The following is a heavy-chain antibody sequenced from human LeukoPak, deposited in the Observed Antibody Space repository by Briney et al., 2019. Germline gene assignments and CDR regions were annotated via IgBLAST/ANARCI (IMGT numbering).Heavy chain of an antibody. J-gene: IGHJ4*02. D-gene: IGHD2-8*02. CDR2: IFPSGGEI. V-gene: IGHV3-23*01. CDR1: GGSFGGYS. Sequence: ETLSLTCPVYGGSFGGYSWSWIRQPPGNGLEWVSSIFPSGGEIHYADSVRGRFTISRDNSKSTLSLQMNSLRAEDTAIYYCATYRQVLLPFESWGQGTLVTVSS. CDR3: ATYRQVLLPFES.